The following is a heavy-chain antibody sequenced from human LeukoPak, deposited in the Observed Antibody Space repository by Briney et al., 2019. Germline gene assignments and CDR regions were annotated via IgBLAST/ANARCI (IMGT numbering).Heavy chain of an antibody. CDR2: IWYDGSNK. J-gene: IGHJ6*03. V-gene: IGHV3-33*06. CDR3: GKELHLSYYYYMEV. CDR1: GFTFSSYG. Sequence: GGSLRLSCAASGFTFSSYGMHWVRQAPGKGLEWVAVIWYDGSNKYYADSVKGRFTISRDNSKNTLYLQMNSLRAEDTAVYYCGKELHLSYYYYMEVLGKGTTVNGSS. D-gene: IGHD5-24*01.